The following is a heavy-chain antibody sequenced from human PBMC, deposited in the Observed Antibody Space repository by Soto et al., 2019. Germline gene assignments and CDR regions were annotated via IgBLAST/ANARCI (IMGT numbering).Heavy chain of an antibody. CDR3: AANGWYCVEY. CDR1: GGSISGDWW. CDR2: IHHWRGT. D-gene: IGHD6-19*01. V-gene: IGHV4-4*02. Sequence: SETLSLTCAVSGGSISGDWWWSWVRQAPGKGLEWIGEIHHWRGTNHNPSLKSRVTMSVDKSRNQFSLNLKSVTAADTAVYYCAANGWYCVEYWGQGILVTSPQ. J-gene: IGHJ4*02.